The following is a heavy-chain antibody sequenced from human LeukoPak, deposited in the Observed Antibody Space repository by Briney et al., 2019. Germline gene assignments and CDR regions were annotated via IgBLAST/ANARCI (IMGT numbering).Heavy chain of an antibody. CDR1: GDSVSSNTAT. V-gene: IGHV6-1*01. J-gene: IGHJ4*02. CDR3: ARRMAVGGPGYFDY. D-gene: IGHD6-19*01. Sequence: SQTLSLTCVISGDSVSSNTATWNWIKQSPSRGLDWLGRTYYRSKWLSDYALSVKSRIVINPDTSKNQFSLQLNSVTPEDTAVYFCARRMAVGGPGYFDYWSQGSLVTVSA. CDR2: TYYRSKWLS.